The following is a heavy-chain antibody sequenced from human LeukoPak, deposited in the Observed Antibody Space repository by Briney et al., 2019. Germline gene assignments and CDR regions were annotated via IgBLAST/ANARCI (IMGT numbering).Heavy chain of an antibody. CDR2: IYHSGST. CDR3: ARRRTMIVVVPNAFDI. CDR1: GYSISSGYY. Sequence: SETLSLTCAVSGYSISSGYYWGWIRQPPGKGLEWIGSIYHSGSTYYNPSLKSRVTVSVDTSKNQFSLKLSSVTAADTAVYYCARRRTMIVVVPNAFDIWGQGTMVTVSS. J-gene: IGHJ3*02. D-gene: IGHD3-22*01. V-gene: IGHV4-38-2*01.